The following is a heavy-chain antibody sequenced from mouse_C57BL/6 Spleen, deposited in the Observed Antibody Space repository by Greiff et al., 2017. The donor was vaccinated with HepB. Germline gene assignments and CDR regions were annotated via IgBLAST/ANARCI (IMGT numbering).Heavy chain of an antibody. CDR1: GFTFSDYG. J-gene: IGHJ2*01. CDR3: ASYGSSPYYFDY. D-gene: IGHD1-1*01. V-gene: IGHV5-17*01. Sequence: DVMLVESGGGLVKPGGSLKLSCAASGFTFSDYGMHWVRQAPEKGLEWVAYISSGSSTIYYADTVKGRFTISRDNAKNTLFLQMTSLRSEDTAMYYCASYGSSPYYFDYWGQGTTLTVSS. CDR2: ISSGSSTI.